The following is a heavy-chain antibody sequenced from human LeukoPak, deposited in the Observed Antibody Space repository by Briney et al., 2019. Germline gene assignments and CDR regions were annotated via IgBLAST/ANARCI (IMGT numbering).Heavy chain of an antibody. J-gene: IGHJ4*02. D-gene: IGHD3-22*01. CDR3: ALGAYDSSGYLVY. V-gene: IGHV1-69*05. CDR2: IIPIFGTA. Sequence: SVKVSCKASGGTFSSYAISWVRQAPGQGLEWMGGIIPIFGTANYAQKFQGRVTITTDESTSTAYMELSSLRSEDTAVYYCALGAYDSSGYLVYCGQGTLVTVSS. CDR1: GGTFSSYA.